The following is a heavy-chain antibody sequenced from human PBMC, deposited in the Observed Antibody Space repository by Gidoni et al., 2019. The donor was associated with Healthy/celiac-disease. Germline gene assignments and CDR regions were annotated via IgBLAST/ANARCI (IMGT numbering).Heavy chain of an antibody. CDR1: GFTFSSYG. Sequence: QVQLVESVGGVVQPGRSLTLSCAASGFTFSSYGMHWVRQAPGKGLEWVAVIWYDGSNKYYADSVKGRFTISRDNSKNTLYLQMNSLRAEDTAVYYCARDIVVVPAAMGGIDYWGQGTLVTVSS. J-gene: IGHJ4*02. D-gene: IGHD2-2*01. V-gene: IGHV3-33*01. CDR3: ARDIVVVPAAMGGIDY. CDR2: IWYDGSNK.